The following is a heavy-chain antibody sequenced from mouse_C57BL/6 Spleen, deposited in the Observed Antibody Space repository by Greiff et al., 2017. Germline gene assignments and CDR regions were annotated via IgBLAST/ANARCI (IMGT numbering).Heavy chain of an antibody. Sequence: VQLQQSVAELVRPGASVKLSCTASGFNIKNTSMHWVKQRPEQGLEWIGRIDPANGNTKYAPKFQGKATIPADTSSNTAYLQLSSLTSEDTAIYYCARGDYSNAWFADGGRGTLVTGAA. J-gene: IGHJ3*01. CDR3: ARGDYSNAWFAD. V-gene: IGHV14-3*01. CDR2: IDPANGNT. CDR1: GFNIKNTS. D-gene: IGHD2-5*01.